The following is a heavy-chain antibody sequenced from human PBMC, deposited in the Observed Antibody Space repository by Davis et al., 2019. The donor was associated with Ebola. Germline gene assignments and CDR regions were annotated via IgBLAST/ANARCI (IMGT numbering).Heavy chain of an antibody. CDR3: ACPRYYYYYGMDV. CDR2: ISGSGGST. V-gene: IGHV3-23*01. CDR1: GFTFSSYA. D-gene: IGHD2-2*01. J-gene: IGHJ6*02. Sequence: GESLKISCAASGFTFSSYAMSWVRQAPGKGLEWVSAISGSGGSTYYAESVKGRFTISRDNSKNTLYLQMNSLRAEDTAVYYCACPRYYYYYGMDVWGQGTTVTVSS.